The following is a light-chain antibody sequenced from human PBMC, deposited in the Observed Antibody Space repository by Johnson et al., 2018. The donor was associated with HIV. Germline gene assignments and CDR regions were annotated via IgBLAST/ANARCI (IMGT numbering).Light chain of an antibody. CDR3: AIWHSSLTSGGV. J-gene: IGLJ1*01. CDR2: DNN. Sequence: QSVLTQPPSVSAAPGQKVTISCSGSSSNIVNNYVSWYQQLPGTAPKLLIYDNNKRPSGIPDRFSGSKSATSATLGITGLQTGDEADYYCAIWHSSLTSGGVFGTGTKVTVL. CDR1: SSNIVNNY. V-gene: IGLV1-51*01.